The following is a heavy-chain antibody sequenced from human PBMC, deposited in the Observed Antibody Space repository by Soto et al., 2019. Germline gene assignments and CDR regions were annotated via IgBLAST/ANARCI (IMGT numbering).Heavy chain of an antibody. Sequence: GGSLRLSCAASGFTFSSYSMNWVRQAPGKGLEWVSYISNSSSTIYYADSVKGRFTISRDNAKNSLYLQMNSLRAEDTAVYYCARDATSYYDILTGYYPTDYYYYYYMDVWGKGTTVTVSS. CDR3: ARDATSYYDILTGYYPTDYYYYYYMDV. CDR1: GFTFSSYS. J-gene: IGHJ6*03. V-gene: IGHV3-48*01. CDR2: ISNSSSTI. D-gene: IGHD3-9*01.